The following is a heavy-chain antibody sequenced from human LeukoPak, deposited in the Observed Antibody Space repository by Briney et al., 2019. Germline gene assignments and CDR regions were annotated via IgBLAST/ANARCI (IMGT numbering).Heavy chain of an antibody. CDR2: ISSSGSTI. CDR1: GFTFSDYY. CDR3: ARDGRYCSSTSCQRPRVDYYMDV. V-gene: IGHV3-11*04. J-gene: IGHJ6*03. Sequence: PGGSLRLSCAASGFTFSDYYMSWIRQAPGKGLEWVSYISSSGSTIYYADSVKGRFTISRDNAKNSLYLQMNSLRAEDTAVYYCARDGRYCSSTSCQRPRVDYYMDVWGKGTTVTVSS. D-gene: IGHD2-2*01.